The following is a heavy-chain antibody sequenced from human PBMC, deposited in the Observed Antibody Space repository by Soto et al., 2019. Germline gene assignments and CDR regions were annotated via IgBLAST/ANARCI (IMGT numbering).Heavy chain of an antibody. J-gene: IGHJ4*02. D-gene: IGHD6-13*01. CDR3: AGKGYSSSWYTWMFDY. CDR1: GFTFSDYY. CDR2: ISSSGSTI. V-gene: IGHV3-11*01. Sequence: QVQLVESGGGLVKPGGALRLSCAASGFTFSDYYMSWIRQAPGKGLEWVSYISSSGSTIYYADSVKGRFTISRDNAKNSLYLQMNSLRAEDTAVYYCAGKGYSSSWYTWMFDYWGQGTLVTVSS.